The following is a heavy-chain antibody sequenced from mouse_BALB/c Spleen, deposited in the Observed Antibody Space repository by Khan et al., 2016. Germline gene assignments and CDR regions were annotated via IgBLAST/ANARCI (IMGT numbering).Heavy chain of an antibody. CDR3: ARSPYDYDVGFAY. Sequence: VQLKESGAELVKPGASVKLSCTASGFNIKDTYMHWVKQRPEQGVEWIGRIDPANGNTKYDPKFQGKATITADTSSNTAYLQLSSLTSEDTAVYYCARSPYDYDVGFAYWGQGTLVTVSA. CDR1: GFNIKDTY. J-gene: IGHJ3*01. CDR2: IDPANGNT. D-gene: IGHD2-4*01. V-gene: IGHV14-3*02.